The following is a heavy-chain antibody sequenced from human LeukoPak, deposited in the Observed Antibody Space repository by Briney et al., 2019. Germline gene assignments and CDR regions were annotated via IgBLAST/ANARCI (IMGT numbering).Heavy chain of an antibody. CDR1: GYTFTNYY. D-gene: IGHD4-23*01. Sequence: ASVKVSCKATGYTFTNYYMHWVRLAPGQGLEWMGKIDPSGGSTSYAQKFQGRVTMTTDTSTSTAYMELRSLRSDDTAVYYCARVGGKYGDYYGMDVWGQGTTVTVSS. CDR2: IDPSGGST. J-gene: IGHJ6*02. CDR3: ARVGGKYGDYYGMDV. V-gene: IGHV1-46*01.